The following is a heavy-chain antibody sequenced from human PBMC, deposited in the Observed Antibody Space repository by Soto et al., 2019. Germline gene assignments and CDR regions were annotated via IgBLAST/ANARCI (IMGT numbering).Heavy chain of an antibody. V-gene: IGHV4-34*01. CDR3: ARGGEYCGGDCYSKAPTFDY. J-gene: IGHJ4*02. CDR2: INHSGST. Sequence: SETLSITCAVYGGSFSGYYWSWIRQPPGKGLEWIGEINHSGSTNYNPSLKSRVTISVDTSKNQFSLKLSSVTAADTAVYYCARGGEYCGGDCYSKAPTFDYWGQGTLVTVSS. CDR1: GGSFSGYY. D-gene: IGHD2-21*02.